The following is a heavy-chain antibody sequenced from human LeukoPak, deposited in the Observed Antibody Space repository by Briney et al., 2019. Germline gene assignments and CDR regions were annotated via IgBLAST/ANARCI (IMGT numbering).Heavy chain of an antibody. D-gene: IGHD1-26*01. V-gene: IGHV4-59*11. J-gene: IGHJ6*03. CDR1: GGSISSHY. CDR3: ARSGSSRYYYYMDV. Sequence: SETLSLTSTVSGGSISSHYWSWIRQPPGKELEWIGYVHYSGSTNYNPSLKSRVTISVDTSKDQFSLKVSSVTAADTAVYYCARSGSSRYYYYMDVWGKGTTVTVSS. CDR2: VHYSGST.